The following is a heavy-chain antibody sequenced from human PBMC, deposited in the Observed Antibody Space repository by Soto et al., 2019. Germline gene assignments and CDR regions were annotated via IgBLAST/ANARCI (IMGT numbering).Heavy chain of an antibody. CDR1: GFTVSSNY. D-gene: IGHD1-1*01. Sequence: GGSLRLSCAASGFTVSSNYMSWVRQAPGKGLEWVSYISSSSSTIYYADSVKGRFTISRDNAKNSLYLQMNSLRDEDTAVYYCAREWNPLNWFDPWGQGTLVTVSS. CDR3: AREWNPLNWFDP. V-gene: IGHV3-48*02. CDR2: ISSSSSTI. J-gene: IGHJ5*02.